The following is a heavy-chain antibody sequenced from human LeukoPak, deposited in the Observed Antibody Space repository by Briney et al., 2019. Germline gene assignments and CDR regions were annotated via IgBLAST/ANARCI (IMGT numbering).Heavy chain of an antibody. J-gene: IGHJ4*02. CDR3: AKDGAGAYYDSSGYYRY. CDR1: GFTFSSYA. D-gene: IGHD3-22*01. CDR2: ISGSGGST. Sequence: GGSLRLSCAASGFTFSSYAMSWVRQAPGKGLEWVSAISGSGGSTYYADSAKGRFTISRDNSKNTLYLQMNSLRAEDTAVYYCAKDGAGAYYDSSGYYRYWGQGTLVTVSS. V-gene: IGHV3-23*01.